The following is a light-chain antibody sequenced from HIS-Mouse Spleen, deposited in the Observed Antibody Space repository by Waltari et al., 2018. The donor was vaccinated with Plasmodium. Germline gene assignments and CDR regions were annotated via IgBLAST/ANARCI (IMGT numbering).Light chain of an antibody. CDR2: GAS. CDR3: QQYNNWSFT. CDR1: PSVSSN. J-gene: IGKJ3*01. V-gene: IGKV3-15*01. Sequence: EIVMTQSPAPLSVSPGETATLSCRASPSVSSNLAWYQQKPGQAPRLLIYGASTRATGIPARFSGSGSGTEFTLTISSLQSEDFAVYYCQQYNNWSFTFGPGTKVDIK.